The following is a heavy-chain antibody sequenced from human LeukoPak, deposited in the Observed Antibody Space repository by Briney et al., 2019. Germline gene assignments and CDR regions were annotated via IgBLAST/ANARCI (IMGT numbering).Heavy chain of an antibody. CDR3: ARISGIAVAGSPDY. J-gene: IGHJ4*02. CDR2: IYYSGST. Sequence: SETLSLTCTVSGGSISSSSYYRGWIRQPPGKGLEWIGSIYYSGSTYYNPSLKSRVTISVDTSKNQFSLKLSSVTAADTAVYYCARISGIAVAGSPDYWGQGTLVTVSS. D-gene: IGHD6-19*01. V-gene: IGHV4-39*01. CDR1: GGSISSSSYY.